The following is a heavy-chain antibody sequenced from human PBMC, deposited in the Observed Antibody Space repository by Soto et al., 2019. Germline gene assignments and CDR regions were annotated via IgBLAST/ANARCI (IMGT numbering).Heavy chain of an antibody. D-gene: IGHD3-10*01. V-gene: IGHV3-49*04. Sequence: GGSLRLSCTASGFTFGDYAMSWVRQAPGKGLEWVGFIRSKAYGGTAEYAASVKGRFTISRDDSKSIAYLQMNSLKTEDTAVYFCTRDQPITPWGQGTMVTVSS. J-gene: IGHJ3*01. CDR1: GFTFGDYA. CDR3: TRDQPITP. CDR2: IRSKAYGGTA.